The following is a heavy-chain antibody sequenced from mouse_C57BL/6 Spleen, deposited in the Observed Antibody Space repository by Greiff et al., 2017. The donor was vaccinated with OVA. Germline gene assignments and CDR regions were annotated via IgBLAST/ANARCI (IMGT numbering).Heavy chain of an antibody. V-gene: IGHV2-6-1*01. J-gene: IGHJ4*01. D-gene: IGHD2-1*01. CDR3: ARHRGNFYAMDY. CDR2: IWSDGST. Sequence: VKLVESGPGLVAPSQSLSITCTVSGFSLTSYGVHWVRQPPGKGLEWLVVIWSDGSTTYNSALKSRLSISKDNYKSQVFLKMNSLQTDDPAMYYCARHRGNFYAMDYWGQGTSVTVSS. CDR1: GFSLTSYG.